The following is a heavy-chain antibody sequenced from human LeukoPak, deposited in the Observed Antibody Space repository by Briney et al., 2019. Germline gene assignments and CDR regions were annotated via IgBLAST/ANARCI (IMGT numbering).Heavy chain of an antibody. CDR1: GFTFDDYV. Sequence: PPGGSLRLSCAASGFTFDDYVMHWVRQAPGKGLEWVSGISGNRGSIAYADSVKGRFTISRDNAKNSLYSQMNSLRAEDMALYYCVKESPLGGYFDYWGQGTLVIVSS. D-gene: IGHD7-27*01. J-gene: IGHJ4*02. CDR3: VKESPLGGYFDY. CDR2: ISGNRGSI. V-gene: IGHV3-9*03.